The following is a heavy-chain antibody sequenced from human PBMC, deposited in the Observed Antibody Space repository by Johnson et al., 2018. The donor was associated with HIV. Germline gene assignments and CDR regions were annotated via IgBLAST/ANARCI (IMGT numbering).Heavy chain of an antibody. D-gene: IGHD3-10*01. CDR2: ISGSGTNI. Sequence: VQLVESGGGVVRPGGSLRLSCAASGFTFDDYGMSWVRQAPGKGLEWVSYISGSGTNIYYADSVKGRFTISRDNAKKSLFLIMNSMIAEDTAVYYCARASYYYGSADIWGQGTMVTVSS. CDR3: ARASYYYGSADI. CDR1: GFTFDDYG. J-gene: IGHJ3*02. V-gene: IGHV3-48*04.